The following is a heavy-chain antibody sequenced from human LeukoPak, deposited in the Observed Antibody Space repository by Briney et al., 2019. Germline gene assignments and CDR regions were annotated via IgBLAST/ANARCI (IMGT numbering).Heavy chain of an antibody. D-gene: IGHD6-13*01. J-gene: IGHJ4*02. CDR3: ARDSTIAAAGL. CDR1: GGSISSSSYY. Sequence: SETLSLTCTVSGGSISSSSYYWGWIRQPPGKGLEWIGSIYYSGSTYYNPSLKSRVTISVDTSKNQFSLKLSSVTAADTAVYYCARDSTIAAAGLWGQGTLVTVSS. CDR2: IYYSGST. V-gene: IGHV4-39*07.